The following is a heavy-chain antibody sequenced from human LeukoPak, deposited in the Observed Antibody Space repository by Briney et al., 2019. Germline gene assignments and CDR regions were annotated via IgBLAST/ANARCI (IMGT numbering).Heavy chain of an antibody. CDR3: AKLSITMVRGVIGPFDY. V-gene: IGHV3-30*04. CDR1: GFTSSSYA. D-gene: IGHD3-10*01. Sequence: PGRSLRLSCAASGFTSSSYAMHWVRQGPGKGLEWVAVISYDGSNKYYADSAKGRFTISRDNSKNTLYLQMNSLRAEDTAVYYCAKLSITMVRGVIGPFDYWGQGTLVTVSS. J-gene: IGHJ4*02. CDR2: ISYDGSNK.